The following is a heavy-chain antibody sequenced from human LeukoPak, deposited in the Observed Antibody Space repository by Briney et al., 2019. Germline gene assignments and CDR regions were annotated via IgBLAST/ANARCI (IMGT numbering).Heavy chain of an antibody. CDR1: GGSINDYY. CDR3: ARGYYDSGTYSGYFQH. J-gene: IGHJ1*01. Sequence: NASETLSLTCTVSGGSINDYYWNWIRQPPRKGLEWIGCIYYSGSTNYNPSPESRVTISVDTSKTRFSLRLSSVTAADTAVYYCARGYYDSGTYSGYFQHWGQGTLVTVSS. V-gene: IGHV4-59*01. D-gene: IGHD3-10*01. CDR2: IYYSGST.